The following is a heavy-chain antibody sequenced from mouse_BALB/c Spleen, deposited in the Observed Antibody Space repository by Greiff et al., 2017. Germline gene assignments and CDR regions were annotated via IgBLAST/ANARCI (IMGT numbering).Heavy chain of an antibody. Sequence: EVKLVESGPDLVKPSQSLSLTCTVTGYSITSCYSWHVILQFPGNQLEWMGYIHYSGSTNYNPSLKSRISITRDTSTNHFFLQLNAVTTEDTATYYCARYDNPWFAYWGQGTLVTVSA. V-gene: IGHV3-1*02. D-gene: IGHD1-3*01. CDR1: GYSITSCYS. CDR2: IHYSGST. J-gene: IGHJ3*01. CDR3: ARYDNPWFAY.